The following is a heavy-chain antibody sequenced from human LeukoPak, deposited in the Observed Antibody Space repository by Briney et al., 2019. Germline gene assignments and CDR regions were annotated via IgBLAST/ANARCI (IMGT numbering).Heavy chain of an antibody. CDR3: ARGATLLDY. J-gene: IGHJ4*02. CDR2: INHSGST. CDR1: GGSFSGYY. D-gene: IGHD1-26*01. Sequence: SETLSLTCAVYGGSFSGYYWSWIRQPPGKGLEWIGEINHSGSTNYNPSLKSRVTISVDTSKNRFSLKLSSVTAADTAVYYCARGATLLDYWGQGTLVTVSS. V-gene: IGHV4-34*01.